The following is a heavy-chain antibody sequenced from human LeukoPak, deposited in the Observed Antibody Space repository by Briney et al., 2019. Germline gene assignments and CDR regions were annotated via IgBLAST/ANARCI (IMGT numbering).Heavy chain of an antibody. CDR3: ASLDDSYFDY. CDR2: IYYSGST. CDR1: GGSISSGGYY. D-gene: IGHD2-21*02. Sequence: SETLSLTCAVSGGSISSGGYYWSWIRQHPGKGLEWIGYIYYSGSTYYNPSLKSRVTISVDTSKNQFSLKLSSVTAADTAVYYCASLDDSYFDYWGQGTLVTVSS. J-gene: IGHJ4*02. V-gene: IGHV4-31*11.